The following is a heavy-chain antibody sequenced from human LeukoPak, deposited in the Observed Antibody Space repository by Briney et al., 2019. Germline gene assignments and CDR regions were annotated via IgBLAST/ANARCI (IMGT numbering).Heavy chain of an antibody. J-gene: IGHJ3*02. Sequence: GGSLRLSCSGSGFTFSNYVMHWARQAPGKGLEYVSTISSNGGSTYYADSVKGRFTISRDNSKNTLHLQMSSLRAEDTAVYYCVKGVDTAMYDAFDIWGQGTMVTVSS. CDR3: VKGVDTAMYDAFDI. CDR2: ISSNGGST. V-gene: IGHV3-64D*09. D-gene: IGHD5-18*01. CDR1: GFTFSNYV.